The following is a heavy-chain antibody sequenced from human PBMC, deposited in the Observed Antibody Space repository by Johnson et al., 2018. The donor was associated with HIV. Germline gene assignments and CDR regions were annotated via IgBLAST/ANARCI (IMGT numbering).Heavy chain of an antibody. Sequence: QMLLVESGGGVVQPGRSLRLSCAASGFTFSSYAMHWVRQAPGKGLEWVAVISYDGSNKYYADSVKGRFTISRDNSKNTLYLHMNSLRAEDTAVYYCARGPLYYYDSNQRIGAFDIWGQGTMVTVSS. D-gene: IGHD3-22*01. CDR2: ISYDGSNK. CDR1: GFTFSSYA. V-gene: IGHV3-30-3*01. CDR3: ARGPLYYYDSNQRIGAFDI. J-gene: IGHJ3*02.